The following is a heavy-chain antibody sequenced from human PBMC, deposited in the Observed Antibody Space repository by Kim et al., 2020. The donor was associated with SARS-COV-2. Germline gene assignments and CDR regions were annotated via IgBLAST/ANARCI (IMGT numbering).Heavy chain of an antibody. CDR2: VYPNDGST. CDR3: ARDLEGFDY. J-gene: IGHJ4*02. V-gene: IGHV1-46*01. CDR1: GYGFTNNY. Sequence: SVKVSCKTSGYGFTNNYLHWVRLAPGQGLEWMGMVYPNDGSTTYAQKFQGRVTMTSDTPTRTGYMELSSLTSEDTAVYYCARDLEGFDYWGQGTLVTVSS. D-gene: IGHD1-1*01.